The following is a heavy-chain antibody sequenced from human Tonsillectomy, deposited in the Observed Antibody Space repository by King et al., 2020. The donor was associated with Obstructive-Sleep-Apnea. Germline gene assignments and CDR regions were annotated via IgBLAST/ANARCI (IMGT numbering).Heavy chain of an antibody. CDR1: GYSFTSYW. CDR2: IDPSDSDT. J-gene: IGHJ4*02. D-gene: IGHD6-13*01. CDR3: AKEYSSSWSNDY. V-gene: IGHV5-10-1*03. Sequence: QLVQSGAEVKKPGESLRISCKGSGYSFTSYWISWVRQMPGKGLEYMGRIDPSDSDTNYSPSFQGHVTISVDKSFNNAYLQWRSLKASDTAMYYCAKEYSSSWSNDYWGQGTLVTISS.